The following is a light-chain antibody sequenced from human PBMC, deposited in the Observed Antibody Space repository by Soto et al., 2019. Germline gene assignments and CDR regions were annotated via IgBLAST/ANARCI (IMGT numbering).Light chain of an antibody. CDR2: GAS. Sequence: VMTQSRATLSVSPVERATLSCSASQSVGNDLAWYQQKPGQAPRLLMYGASTRATGIPARFSGSGSGTEFTLIISSLQSEDFAVFYCQQYNEWPRTFGQGTKVDIK. CDR1: QSVGND. V-gene: IGKV3-15*01. J-gene: IGKJ1*01. CDR3: QQYNEWPRT.